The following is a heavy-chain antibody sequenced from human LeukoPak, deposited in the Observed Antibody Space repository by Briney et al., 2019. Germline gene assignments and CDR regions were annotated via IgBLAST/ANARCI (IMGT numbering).Heavy chain of an antibody. CDR2: IYSGGST. D-gene: IGHD3-9*01. Sequence: GGSLRLSCAASGFTVSSNFMSWVRQAPGKGLEWVSVIYSGGSTYYAASVKGRFTISRDNSKNTLYLQMNSRRVEDTAVYYCALGLVTDYWGQGTLVTVSS. CDR3: ALGLVTDY. J-gene: IGHJ4*02. CDR1: GFTVSSNF. V-gene: IGHV3-66*01.